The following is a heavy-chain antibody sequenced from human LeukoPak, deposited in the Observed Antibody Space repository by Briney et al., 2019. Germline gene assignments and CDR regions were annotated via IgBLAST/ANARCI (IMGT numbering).Heavy chain of an antibody. CDR3: ARDGNSGWYFYYFDY. CDR2: IYTSGST. CDR1: GGSISSYY. Sequence: SETLSLTCTVSGGSISSYYWSWLRQPAGKGLEWIGRIYTSGSTNYNPSLKSRVTMSVDTSKNQFSLKLSSVTAADTAVYYCARDGNSGWYFYYFDYWGQGTLVTVSS. D-gene: IGHD6-19*01. J-gene: IGHJ4*02. V-gene: IGHV4-4*07.